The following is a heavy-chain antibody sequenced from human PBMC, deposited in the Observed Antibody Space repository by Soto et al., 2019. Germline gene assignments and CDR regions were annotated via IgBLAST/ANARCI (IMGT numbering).Heavy chain of an antibody. CDR3: ARAYYDILTGYLICDFDY. Sequence: QVQLVQSGAEVKKPGSSVKVSCKASGGTFSSYAISWVRQAPGQGLEWMGGIIPIFGTANYAQKFQGRVTITADEATSTAYMELSSLRSEDTAVYYCARAYYDILTGYLICDFDYWGQGTLVTVSS. CDR2: IIPIFGTA. V-gene: IGHV1-69*01. J-gene: IGHJ4*02. CDR1: GGTFSSYA. D-gene: IGHD3-9*01.